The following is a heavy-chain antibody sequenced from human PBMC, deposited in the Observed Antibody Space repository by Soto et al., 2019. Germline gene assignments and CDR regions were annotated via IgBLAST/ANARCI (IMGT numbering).Heavy chain of an antibody. V-gene: IGHV3-74*01. Sequence: EVQLEESGGGLVQPGGSLRVSCAASGFTFSRFWMHWVRQAPGMGLVWVSRINSDGSDTNYADSVKGRFTISRDNAKNTLYLQMNRLRAEDTAVYYCARAVGSCSGGSCTNRYFYGMDVWGQGTTFTVSS. D-gene: IGHD2-15*01. CDR1: GFTFSRFW. CDR2: INSDGSDT. CDR3: ARAVGSCSGGSCTNRYFYGMDV. J-gene: IGHJ6*02.